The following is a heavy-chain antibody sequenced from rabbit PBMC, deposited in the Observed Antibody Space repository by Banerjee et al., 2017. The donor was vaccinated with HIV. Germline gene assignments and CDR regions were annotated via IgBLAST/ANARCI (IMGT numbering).Heavy chain of an antibody. CDR2: IATSSSGST. V-gene: IGHV1S40*01. J-gene: IGHJ3*01. D-gene: IGHD4-2*01. CDR3: ARDDAGVVGYDWDL. Sequence: QSLEESGGDLVKPGASLTLTCTVSGFSFSSGYDMCWVRQAPGKGLEWIADIATSSSGSTYDTSWAKGRFPISKSSSPTVTLQMTSLTVADPATYFCARDDAGVVGYDWDLWGQGTLVTVS. CDR1: GFSFSSGYD.